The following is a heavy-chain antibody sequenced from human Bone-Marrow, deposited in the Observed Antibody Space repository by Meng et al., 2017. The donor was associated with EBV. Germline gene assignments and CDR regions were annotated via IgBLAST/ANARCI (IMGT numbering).Heavy chain of an antibody. CDR1: GGSISTGYYY. Sequence: GQLQASGPGLVKPSPPLSLTCAVSGGSISTGYYYWTWIRQPPGKGLEWIGYMYYNGITYYNPSLKSRVTISGDSSKNQFSLKLTSVTAADTAVYFCARGSSFCSGGSCFENWGQGTLVTVSS. CDR3: ARGSSFCSGGSCFEN. D-gene: IGHD2-15*01. CDR2: MYYNGIT. V-gene: IGHV4-30-4*01. J-gene: IGHJ4*02.